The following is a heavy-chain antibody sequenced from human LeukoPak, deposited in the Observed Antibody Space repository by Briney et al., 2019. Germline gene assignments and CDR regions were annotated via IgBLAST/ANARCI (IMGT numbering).Heavy chain of an antibody. D-gene: IGHD6-19*01. CDR2: IYYSGST. Sequence: SETLSLTCTVSGGSISSSSYYWSWIRQPPGKGLEWIGSIYYSGSTYYNPSLKSRVTISVDTSKNQFSLKLSSVTAADTAVYYCARQRYSSGCLDYWGQGTLVTVSS. CDR3: ARQRYSSGCLDY. V-gene: IGHV4-39*01. J-gene: IGHJ4*02. CDR1: GGSISSSSYY.